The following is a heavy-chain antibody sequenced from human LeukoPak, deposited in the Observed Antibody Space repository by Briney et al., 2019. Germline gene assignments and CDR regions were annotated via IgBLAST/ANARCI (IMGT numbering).Heavy chain of an antibody. CDR1: GYTFTSYG. CDR2: ISAYNGNT. Sequence: AASVKVSCKASGYTFTSYGISWVRQAPGQGLEWMGWISAYNGNTNYAQKLQGRVTMTTDTSTSTAYMELRSLRSDDTAVYYCARVPFMRFLEWLSNFDYWGQGTLVTVSS. D-gene: IGHD3-3*01. V-gene: IGHV1-18*01. J-gene: IGHJ4*02. CDR3: ARVPFMRFLEWLSNFDY.